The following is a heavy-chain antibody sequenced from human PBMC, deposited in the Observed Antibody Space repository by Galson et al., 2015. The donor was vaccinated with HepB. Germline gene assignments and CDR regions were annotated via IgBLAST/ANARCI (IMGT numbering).Heavy chain of an antibody. D-gene: IGHD6-6*01. V-gene: IGHV3-30*03. CDR1: GFTFSNYG. CDR2: ISYDGSKK. CDR3: ATDRGSSSVRYYYGMDV. Sequence: SLRLSCAASGFTFSNYGMHWVRQAPGKGLEWVAVISYDGSKKYHADSVKGRFTISRDNSKNTLYLEMNSLRAEDTAVYYCATDRGSSSVRYYYGMDVWGQGTTVTVSS. J-gene: IGHJ6*02.